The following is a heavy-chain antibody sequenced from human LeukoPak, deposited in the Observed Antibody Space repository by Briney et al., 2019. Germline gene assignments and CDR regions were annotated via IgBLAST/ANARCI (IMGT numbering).Heavy chain of an antibody. Sequence: SVKVSCKASGGTFSSYAISWVRQPPGQGLEWMGGIIPIFGTANYAQKFQGRVTITTDESTSTAYMELSSLRSEDTAVYYCARGVWNYVSLDYYYYMDVWGKGTTVTVSS. D-gene: IGHD1-7*01. CDR2: IIPIFGTA. CDR3: ARGVWNYVSLDYYYYMDV. J-gene: IGHJ6*03. V-gene: IGHV1-69*05. CDR1: GGTFSSYA.